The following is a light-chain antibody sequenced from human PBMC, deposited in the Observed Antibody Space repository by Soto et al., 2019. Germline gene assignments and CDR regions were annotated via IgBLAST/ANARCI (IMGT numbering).Light chain of an antibody. CDR3: QQSYNTPFP. CDR1: QSILHSPNNKDA. J-gene: IGKJ3*01. Sequence: DIVMSQPRYSLAVCLVGSATMNCKSSQSILHSPNNKDALTWYQQKPGQPPKLLINWASTRESGVPDRFSGAGSGTDFTLTICSLQPEDFATYYCQQSYNTPFPFGPGTKVDIK. CDR2: WAS. V-gene: IGKV4-1*01.